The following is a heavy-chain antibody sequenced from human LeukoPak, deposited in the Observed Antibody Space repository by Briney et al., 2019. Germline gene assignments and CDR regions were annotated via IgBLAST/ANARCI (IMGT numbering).Heavy chain of an antibody. Sequence: ASVKVSCKASGYTFTSYGISRVRQAPGQGLEWMGWISAYNGNTNYAQKLQGRVTMTTDTSTSTAYMELRSLRSDDTAVYYCARDRGDDYVWGSYRLTDDAFDIWGQGTMVTVSS. V-gene: IGHV1-18*01. D-gene: IGHD3-16*02. CDR3: ARDRGDDYVWGSYRLTDDAFDI. CDR1: GYTFTSYG. CDR2: ISAYNGNT. J-gene: IGHJ3*02.